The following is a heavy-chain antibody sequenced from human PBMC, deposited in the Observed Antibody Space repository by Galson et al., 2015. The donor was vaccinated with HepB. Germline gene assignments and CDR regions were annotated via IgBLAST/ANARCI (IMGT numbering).Heavy chain of an antibody. Sequence: SLRLSCAASGFTFSSYAMSWVRQAPGKGLEWVSAISGSGGSTHYADSVKGRFTISRDNSKNTLYLQMNSLRAEDTAVYYCATGKRKMYYYDSSGYLDYWGQGTLVTVSS. CDR3: ATGKRKMYYYDSSGYLDY. V-gene: IGHV3-23*01. CDR2: ISGSGGST. J-gene: IGHJ4*02. D-gene: IGHD3-22*01. CDR1: GFTFSSYA.